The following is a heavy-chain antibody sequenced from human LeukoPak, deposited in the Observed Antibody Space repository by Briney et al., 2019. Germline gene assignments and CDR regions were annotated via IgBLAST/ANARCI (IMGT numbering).Heavy chain of an antibody. CDR3: ARMDLDGGDSIGFDS. CDR1: GYTFTGFF. J-gene: IGHJ5*01. CDR2: INPNIGDV. Sequence: ASVKVSCKASGYTFTGFFMHWVRQAPGQGLEWMGWINPNIGDVYYAQKFQGRVTMTRDRSINTAYMELSRLTSDDTAVYYCARMDLDGGDSIGFDSWGQGTLVTVSS. V-gene: IGHV1-2*02. D-gene: IGHD2-21*02.